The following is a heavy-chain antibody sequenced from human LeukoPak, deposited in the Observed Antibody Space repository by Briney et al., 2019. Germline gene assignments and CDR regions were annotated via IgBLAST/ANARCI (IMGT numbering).Heavy chain of an antibody. CDR1: GGSISSYY. J-gene: IGHJ4*02. V-gene: IGHV4-59*01. CDR3: ARRDTSGYYFY. CDR2: IYYSGST. D-gene: IGHD3-22*01. Sequence: PSETLPLTCTVSGGSISSYYWSWIRQPPGKGLEWIGYIYYSGSTNYNPSLKSRVTISVDTSKNQFSLKLSSVTAADTAVYYCARRDTSGYYFYWGQGTLVTVSS.